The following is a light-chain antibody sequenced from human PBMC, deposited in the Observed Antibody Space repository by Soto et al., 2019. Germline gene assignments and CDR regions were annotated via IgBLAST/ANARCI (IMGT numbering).Light chain of an antibody. CDR2: AAS. CDR3: QKYAGT. J-gene: IGKJ5*01. Sequence: DIQMTQSPSSLSASVGDRVTITCRASQGISNYLAWYQQKPAKVPKLLIYAASTLQSGVPSRFSGSGSGTDFTLTISSLQPEDVATYYCQKYAGTFGQGTRLEIK. V-gene: IGKV1-27*01. CDR1: QGISNY.